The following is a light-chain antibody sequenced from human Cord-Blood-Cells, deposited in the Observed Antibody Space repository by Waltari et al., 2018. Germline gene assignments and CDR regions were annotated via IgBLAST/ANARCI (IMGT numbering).Light chain of an antibody. CDR3: CSYAGSYTWV. J-gene: IGLJ3*02. CDR1: RSDVGGYNY. Sequence: QSALTQPRSVSGSPGQSVTIPCTGTRSDVGGYNYLSWYQQHPGNAPQLMIYDVSKRPSGVPDRFSGSKSGNTASLTISGLQAEDEADYYCCSYAGSYTWVFGGGTKLTVL. V-gene: IGLV2-11*01. CDR2: DVS.